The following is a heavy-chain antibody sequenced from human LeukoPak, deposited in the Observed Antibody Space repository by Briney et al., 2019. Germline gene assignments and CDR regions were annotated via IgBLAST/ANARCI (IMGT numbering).Heavy chain of an antibody. CDR1: GASISSTNW. CDR2: IHHKWGT. J-gene: IGHJ5*02. V-gene: IGHV4-4*02. Sequence: PSETLSLTCAVSGASISSTNWWNWARQTPEGGLEWVGEIHHKWGTNYNPSLLRRLTIPLDRSKNQVSLRLTSVAAADTALYYCARVQEGCSRASCYLEPWGQGTLVTVSS. D-gene: IGHD2-2*01. CDR3: ARVQEGCSRASCYLEP.